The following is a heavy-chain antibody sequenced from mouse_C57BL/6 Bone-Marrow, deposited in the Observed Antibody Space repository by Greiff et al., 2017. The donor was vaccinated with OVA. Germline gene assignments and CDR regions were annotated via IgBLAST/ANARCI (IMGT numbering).Heavy chain of an antibody. V-gene: IGHV5-17*01. CDR2: ISSGSSTI. Sequence: EVMLVESGGGLVKPGGSLKLSCAASGFTFSDYGMHWVRQAPEKGLEWVAYISSGSSTIYYAETVKGRFTISRDNAKNTLFLQMTSLRSEDTAMYYCARRAQDAMDYWGQGTSVTVSS. CDR3: ARRAQDAMDY. D-gene: IGHD3-2*02. J-gene: IGHJ4*01. CDR1: GFTFSDYG.